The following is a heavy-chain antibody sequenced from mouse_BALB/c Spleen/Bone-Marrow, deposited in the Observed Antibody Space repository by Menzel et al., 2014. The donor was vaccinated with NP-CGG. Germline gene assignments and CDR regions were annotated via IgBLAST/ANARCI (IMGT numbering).Heavy chain of an antibody. V-gene: IGHV3-2*02. CDR1: GYSITSDYA. D-gene: IGHD2-1*01. CDR2: ISYSGST. CDR3: ARWNGNYYFDY. Sequence: EVNLLESGPGLVKPSQSLSLTCTVTGYSITSDYAWNWIRQFPGNKLEWMGYISYSGSTSYNPSLKSRISITRDTSKNQFFLQLNSVTTEDTATYYCARWNGNYYFDYWGQGTTLTVSS. J-gene: IGHJ2*01.